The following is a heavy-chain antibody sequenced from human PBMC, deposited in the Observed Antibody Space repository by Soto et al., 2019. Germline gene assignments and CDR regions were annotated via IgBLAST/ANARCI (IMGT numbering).Heavy chain of an antibody. CDR2: IIPIFGTA. D-gene: IGHD3-10*01. V-gene: IGHV1-69*12. J-gene: IGHJ5*02. Sequence: QVQLVQSGAEVKKPGSSVKVSCKASGGTFSSYAISWVRQAPGHGLEWMGGIIPIFGTANYAQKFQGRVKITADESTSTAYMELSSLKSEDTAVYYCARDRGVIDGDNWFDPWGQGTLVTVSS. CDR3: ARDRGVIDGDNWFDP. CDR1: GGTFSSYA.